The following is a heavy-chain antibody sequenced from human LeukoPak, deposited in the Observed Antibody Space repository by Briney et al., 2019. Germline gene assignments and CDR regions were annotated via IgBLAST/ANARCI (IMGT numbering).Heavy chain of an antibody. CDR2: ISWNSGSI. Sequence: GRSLRLSCAASGFTIDDYAMHWVRQAPGKGLEWVSGISWNSGSIGYADSVKGRFTISRDNAKNSLYLQMNSLRAEDTALYYCAKGCGGDYDCFQHWGQGTLVTVSS. CDR3: AKGCGGDYDCFQH. D-gene: IGHD2-21*02. J-gene: IGHJ1*01. CDR1: GFTIDDYA. V-gene: IGHV3-9*01.